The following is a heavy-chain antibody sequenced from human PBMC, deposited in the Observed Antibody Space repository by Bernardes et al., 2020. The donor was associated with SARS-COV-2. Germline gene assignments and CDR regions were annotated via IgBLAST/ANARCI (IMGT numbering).Heavy chain of an antibody. CDR2: INTDGSST. CDR1: GFTFSSSW. CDR3: ARDLGYCTNGVCSP. J-gene: IGHJ5*02. V-gene: IGHV3-74*01. Sequence: GSLRLSCAASGFTFSSSWMHWVRQIPGKGLVWVSRINTDGSSTSYADSVKGRFTISRDNAKNTLFLQMNSLRAEDTAMYYCARDLGYCTNGVCSPWGQGTLVTVSS. D-gene: IGHD2-8*01.